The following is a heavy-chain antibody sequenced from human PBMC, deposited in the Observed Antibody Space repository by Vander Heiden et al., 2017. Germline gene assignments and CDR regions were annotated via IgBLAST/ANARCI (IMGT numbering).Heavy chain of an antibody. D-gene: IGHD2-15*01. CDR1: GFPFSSYP. J-gene: IGHJ4*02. Sequence: EVQLLESGGGLVQPGGSLRLSCAASGFPFSSYPMSWVRQAPGKWLEWVSAISGSGGSTYYADSVKGRFTISRDNTKNTLYLQMNSLRAEDTAVYYCAKAVGYGSYYFDYWGQGTLVTVSS. CDR2: ISGSGGST. V-gene: IGHV3-23*01. CDR3: AKAVGYGSYYFDY.